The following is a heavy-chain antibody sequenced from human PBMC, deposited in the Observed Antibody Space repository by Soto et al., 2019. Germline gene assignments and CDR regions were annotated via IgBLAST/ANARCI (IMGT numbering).Heavy chain of an antibody. CDR2: ISYDGSYQ. J-gene: IGHJ4*02. D-gene: IGHD6-19*01. V-gene: IGHV3-30-3*01. CDR3: AREGAPYTSGWYFDY. Sequence: QVQLVESGGGVVQPGRSLRLSCAASGFTFSTYAMHWVRQAPGKGLEWLAVISYDGSYQFYADSVTGRFTISRDNSKNTLFLQMNSLRPEDTAVYYCAREGAPYTSGWYFDYWGQGTRVTVSS. CDR1: GFTFSTYA.